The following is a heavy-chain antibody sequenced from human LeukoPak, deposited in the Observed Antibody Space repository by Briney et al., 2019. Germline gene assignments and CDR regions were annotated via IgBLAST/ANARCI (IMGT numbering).Heavy chain of an antibody. CDR3: ARVSIVVVPAAWFDP. Sequence: ASVKVSCKASGYTFSGYYMHWVRQAPGQGLERMGWINPNSGGTNYAQKFQGRVTMTRDTSISTAYMELSRLRSDDTAVYYCARVSIVVVPAAWFDPWGQGTLVTVSS. V-gene: IGHV1-2*02. J-gene: IGHJ5*02. D-gene: IGHD2-2*01. CDR2: INPNSGGT. CDR1: GYTFSGYY.